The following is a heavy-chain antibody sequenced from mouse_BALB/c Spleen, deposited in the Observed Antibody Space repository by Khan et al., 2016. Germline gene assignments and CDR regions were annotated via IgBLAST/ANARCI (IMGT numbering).Heavy chain of an antibody. CDR3: PRNWDVGFDY. CDR2: INPDSSAI. Sequence: EVKLLESGGGLVQPGGSLKLSCAASGFAFSRYWMSWVRQAQGKGLEWIGEINPDSSAINYTPSLKDKFIISRDNAKNTLYLQMSKVRSEDTALYYGPRNWDVGFDYWGQGTTLTVSS. J-gene: IGHJ2*01. CDR1: GFAFSRYW. V-gene: IGHV4-1*02. D-gene: IGHD4-1*01.